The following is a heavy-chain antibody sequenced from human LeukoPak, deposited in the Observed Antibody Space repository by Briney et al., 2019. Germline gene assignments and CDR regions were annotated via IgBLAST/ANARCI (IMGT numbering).Heavy chain of an antibody. CDR3: ARGPTTSETGYFDY. J-gene: IGHJ4*03. V-gene: IGHV4-34*01. CDR2: VNHRGDT. Sequence: SETLSLTCAVYGGSFTAYYWSWIRQSPGKGLQWIAEVNHRGDTKYNPSVKGRVTISVDTSKNQFSLKVTSLTAADTAVYYCARGPTTSETGYFDYWGQGTLVTVSS. D-gene: IGHD1-1*01. CDR1: GGSFTAYY.